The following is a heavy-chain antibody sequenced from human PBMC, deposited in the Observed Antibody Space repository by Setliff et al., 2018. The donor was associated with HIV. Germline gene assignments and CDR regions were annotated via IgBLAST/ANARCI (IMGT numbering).Heavy chain of an antibody. CDR3: ARWPPHRSSDYDQEYYFDY. Sequence: PSETLSLTCAVSGYSISSDYYWGWIRQPPGKGLEWIGSIHHTGRTYYNPSLKSRITISVDTSKNQFSLKLSSVTAADTAVYYCARWPPHRSSDYDQEYYFDYWGQGTLVTVS. V-gene: IGHV4-38-2*01. D-gene: IGHD3-22*01. CDR2: IHHTGRT. J-gene: IGHJ4*02. CDR1: GYSISSDYY.